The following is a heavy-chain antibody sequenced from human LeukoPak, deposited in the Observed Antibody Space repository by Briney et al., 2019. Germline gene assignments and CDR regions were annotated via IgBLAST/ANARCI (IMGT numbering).Heavy chain of an antibody. D-gene: IGHD3-9*01. CDR2: ISGSGGST. J-gene: IGHJ4*02. CDR3: AKGAAGYDILTGYYIMPFDY. V-gene: IGHV3-23*01. CDR1: GFTFSSYA. Sequence: GGPLRLSCAASGFTFSSYAMSWVRQAPGKGLEWVSAISGSGGSTYYADSVKGRFTVSRDNSKNTLYVQMNSLRAEDTAVYYCAKGAAGYDILTGYYIMPFDYWGQGTLVTVSS.